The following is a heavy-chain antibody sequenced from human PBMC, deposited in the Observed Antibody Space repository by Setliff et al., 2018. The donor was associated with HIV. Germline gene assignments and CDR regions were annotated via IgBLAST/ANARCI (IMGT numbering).Heavy chain of an antibody. V-gene: IGHV4-59*13. CDR3: ARGVNFDY. D-gene: IGHD3-3*01. Sequence: SETLSLTCTVSGGSISNYYWSWIRQPPGKGLEWIGYIYYSGSTNYNPSLTSRVTISVDTSRNQFSLKLTSVTAADTAIYYCARGVNFDYWGQGTQVTVPQ. CDR2: IYYSGST. J-gene: IGHJ4*02. CDR1: GGSISNYY.